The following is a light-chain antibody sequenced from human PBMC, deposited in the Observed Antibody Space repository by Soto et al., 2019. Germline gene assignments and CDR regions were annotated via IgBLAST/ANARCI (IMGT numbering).Light chain of an antibody. J-gene: IGKJ2*01. CDR3: MQSTYWPT. Sequence: DALMTQSPLSLPVTLGQPASISCTCSQSLVNSDGDTYLSWYQLRPGQSPRRLIYKVSNRDAGVPDRFSGSSSGIDFTLKISRVEAEDVGVYYCMQSTYWPTFGQGTKLDIK. V-gene: IGKV2-30*01. CDR1: QSLVNSDGDTY. CDR2: KVS.